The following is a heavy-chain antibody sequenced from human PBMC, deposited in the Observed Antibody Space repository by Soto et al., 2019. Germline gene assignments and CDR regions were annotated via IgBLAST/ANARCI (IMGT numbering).Heavy chain of an antibody. CDR1: GGSISGYY. CDR2: IYYSGST. Sequence: QVQLQESGPGLVKPSETLSLTCTVSGGSISGYYWSWIRQPPGKGLEWIGYIYYSGSTNYNPSLKSRVTISVDTSQNRFSLKLGSVTAADTAMYYCAREVVIAAAFSDSWGQGPLVTVSS. J-gene: IGHJ4*02. D-gene: IGHD6-13*01. V-gene: IGHV4-59*01. CDR3: AREVVIAAAFSDS.